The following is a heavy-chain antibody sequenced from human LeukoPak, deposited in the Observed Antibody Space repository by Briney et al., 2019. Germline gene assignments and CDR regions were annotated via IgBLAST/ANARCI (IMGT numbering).Heavy chain of an antibody. CDR3: AKEPPRCSIISCSHEN. V-gene: IGHV3-23*01. CDR2: VSGNGGNT. D-gene: IGHD2-2*01. J-gene: IGHJ4*02. Sequence: PGGSLSLSCAASGFAFSSYIMTWIRQAPGKGLEWVSAVSGNGGNTFHADSVRGRFTISRDNSKNTLHLQMNSLRAEDTTVYDGAKEPPRCSIISCSHENWVQGALVTGSS. CDR1: GFAFSSYI.